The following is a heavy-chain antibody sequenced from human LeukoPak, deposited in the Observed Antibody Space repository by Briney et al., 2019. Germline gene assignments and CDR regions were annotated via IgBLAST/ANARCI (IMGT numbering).Heavy chain of an antibody. CDR2: INHSGST. CDR1: GGSISSSSYY. J-gene: IGHJ5*02. D-gene: IGHD5-18*01. CDR3: ARGGDNTAMAINWFDP. V-gene: IGHV4-39*07. Sequence: PSETLSLTCTVPGGSISSSSYYWGWIRQPPGKGLEWIGEINHSGSTNYNPSLKSRVTISVDTSKNQFSLKLSSVTAADTAVYYCARGGDNTAMAINWFDPWGQGTLVTVSS.